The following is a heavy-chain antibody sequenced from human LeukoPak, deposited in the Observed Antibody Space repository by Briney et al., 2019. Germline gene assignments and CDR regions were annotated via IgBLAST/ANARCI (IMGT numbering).Heavy chain of an antibody. CDR1: GFTFSNQW. J-gene: IGHJ4*02. D-gene: IGHD5-24*01. CDR3: ARWSMATHGYYFDY. V-gene: IGHV3-21*01. CDR2: ISSGSSYI. Sequence: GGSLRLSCEASGFTFSNQWMHWVRQAPGKGLEWVSSISSGSSYIYYADSLKGRFTISRDNAKNSLYLQMNSLRAEDTAVYYCARWSMATHGYYFDYWGQGTLVTVSS.